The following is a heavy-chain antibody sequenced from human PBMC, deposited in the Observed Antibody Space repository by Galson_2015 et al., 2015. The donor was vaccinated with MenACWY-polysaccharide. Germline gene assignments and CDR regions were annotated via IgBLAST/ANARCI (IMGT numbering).Heavy chain of an antibody. D-gene: IGHD3-22*01. CDR2: IYYRSKSYN. V-gene: IGHV6-1*01. CDR3: ARGGSGSLAPNGNAFDV. J-gene: IGHJ3*01. Sequence: CAISGDSVSSNSAAWNWIRQSPSRGLEWLGRIYYRSKSYNDYAVSVKSRITINPDTSKNQFSLQLNSVTPEDTAVYFCARGGSGSLAPNGNAFDVWGQGTMVIVPS. CDR1: GDSVSSNSAA.